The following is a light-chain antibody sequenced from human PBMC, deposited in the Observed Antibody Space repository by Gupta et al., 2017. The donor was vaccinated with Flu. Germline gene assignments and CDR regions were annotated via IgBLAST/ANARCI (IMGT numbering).Light chain of an antibody. J-gene: IGKJ2*01. CDR2: AAS. CDR3: QQYENWPPMYT. CDR1: QSVSLN. V-gene: IGKV3-15*01. Sequence: EIVMTQSPATLALSPGERATVSCRASQSVSLNLAWYQQKRGQAPRLLIYAASTRATGIPARFTGSGSGTEFTLTISSLQSEDFAVYYCQQYENWPPMYTFAQGTKLEFK.